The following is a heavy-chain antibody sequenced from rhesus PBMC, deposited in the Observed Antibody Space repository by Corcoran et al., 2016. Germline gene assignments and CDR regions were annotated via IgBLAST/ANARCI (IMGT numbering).Heavy chain of an antibody. D-gene: IGHD6-25*01. CDR1: GGSISSSY. CDR3: AREGIAAAGTGDY. V-gene: IGHV4-169*02. CDR2: IYGSGSST. J-gene: IGHJ4*01. Sequence: QLQLQESGPGLVKPSATLSVTCAVSGGSISSSYWSLIRQSPGKGLEWIGYIYGSGSSTNYNPSLKSRITLSVDTSKNQLSMKLSSVTTADTAVYYCAREGIAAAGTGDYWGQGVLVTVSS.